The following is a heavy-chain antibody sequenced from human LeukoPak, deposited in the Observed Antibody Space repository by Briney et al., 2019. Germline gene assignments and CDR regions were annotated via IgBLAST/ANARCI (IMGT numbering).Heavy chain of an antibody. J-gene: IGHJ4*02. CDR2: INPNSGGT. V-gene: IGHV1-2*02. D-gene: IGHD2-2*01. Sequence: GASVKVSCKASGYTFTGYYMHWVRQAPGQGLEWMGWINPNSGGTNYAQKFQGRVTMTRDTSISTAYMELSRLRSDDTAVYYCARGYCSSTSCSYFDSRGQGTLVTVSS. CDR1: GYTFTGYY. CDR3: ARGYCSSTSCSYFDS.